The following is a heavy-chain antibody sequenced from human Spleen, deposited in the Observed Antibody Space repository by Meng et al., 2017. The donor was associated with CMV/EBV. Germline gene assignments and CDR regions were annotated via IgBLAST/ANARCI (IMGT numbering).Heavy chain of an antibody. J-gene: IGHJ6*02. V-gene: IGHV3-9*01. CDR1: GFTFHDYA. D-gene: IGHD6-13*01. Sequence: SLKISCATSGFTFHDYAMYWVRQVPGQGLEWVSGISWNSATIGYASSVRGRFTISRDNARNSLHLQMNSLTVEDTALYYCAKHSRIAAPSGYGMDVWGQGTMVTVSS. CDR3: AKHSRIAAPSGYGMDV. CDR2: ISWNSATI.